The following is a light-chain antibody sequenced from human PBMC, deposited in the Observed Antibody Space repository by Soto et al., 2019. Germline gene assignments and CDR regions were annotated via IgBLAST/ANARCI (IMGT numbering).Light chain of an antibody. CDR3: QQYNNWPPAT. Sequence: AIRMTQSPSSFSASTGDRVTITRRASQCISSYLAWYQQKPGKAPKLLIYAASALQSGVPSRFSGSGSGTDFTLTISSLQSEDFAVYYCQQYNNWPPATFGQGTKVDI. J-gene: IGKJ1*01. CDR2: AAS. V-gene: IGKV1-8*01. CDR1: QCISSY.